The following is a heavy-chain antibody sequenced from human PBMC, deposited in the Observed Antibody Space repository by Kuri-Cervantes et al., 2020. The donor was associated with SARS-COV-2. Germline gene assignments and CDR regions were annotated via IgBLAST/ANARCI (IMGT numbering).Heavy chain of an antibody. CDR2: ISGSGGST. V-gene: IGHV3-23*01. Sequence: GESLKISCAASGFTFSSYSMNWVRQAPGKGLEWVSAISGSGGSTYYADSVKGRFTISRDNSKNTPYLQMNSLRAEDTAVYYCAKPTVRGELAFDYWGQGTLVTVSS. D-gene: IGHD3-10*01. J-gene: IGHJ4*02. CDR3: AKPTVRGELAFDY. CDR1: GFTFSSYS.